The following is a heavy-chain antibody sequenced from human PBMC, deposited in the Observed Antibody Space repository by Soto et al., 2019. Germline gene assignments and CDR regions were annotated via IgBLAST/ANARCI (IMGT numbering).Heavy chain of an antibody. V-gene: IGHV3-21*01. Sequence: GGSLRLSCAASGFTFSSYSMNWVRQAPGKGLEWVSSISSSSSYIYYADSVKGRFTISRDNAKNSLYLQMNSLRAEDTAVYYCVRGLIVVVPAAIDYYYYGMDVWGQGTTVTVSS. J-gene: IGHJ6*02. D-gene: IGHD2-2*02. CDR1: GFTFSSYS. CDR3: VRGLIVVVPAAIDYYYYGMDV. CDR2: ISSSSSYI.